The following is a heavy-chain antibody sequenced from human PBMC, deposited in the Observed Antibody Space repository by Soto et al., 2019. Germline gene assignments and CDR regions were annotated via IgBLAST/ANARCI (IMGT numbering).Heavy chain of an antibody. J-gene: IGHJ4*02. V-gene: IGHV1-18*01. CDR3: ARDCSSTTCHGVDS. CDR1: GYTFSSYG. CDR2: ISAYNGNT. D-gene: IGHD2-2*01. Sequence: GASVKVSCKASGYTFSSYGITWVRQAPGRGLEWMGWISAYNGNTNYTQKFQGRVTLTTDTSTRTAYMELRSLRSDDTAVYYCARDCSSTTCHGVDSWGQGTLVTVSS.